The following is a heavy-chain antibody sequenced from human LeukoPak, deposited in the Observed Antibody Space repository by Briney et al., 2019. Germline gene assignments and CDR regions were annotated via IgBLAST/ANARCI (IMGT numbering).Heavy chain of an antibody. J-gene: IGHJ6*04. CDR3: ARHARERIAVAGDYYYYRMDV. V-gene: IGHV4-59*08. D-gene: IGHD6-19*01. Sequence: PSETLSLTCTVSGGSISSYYWSWIRQPPGKGLEWIAYIYYSGSTNYNPSLKSRVTMSVDTSTNQFSLKLSSVTAADTAVYYCARHARERIAVAGDYYYYRMDVWGRGTTVTVSS. CDR1: GGSISSYY. CDR2: IYYSGST.